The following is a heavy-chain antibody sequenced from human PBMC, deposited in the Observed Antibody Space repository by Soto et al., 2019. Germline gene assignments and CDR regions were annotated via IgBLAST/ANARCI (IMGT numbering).Heavy chain of an antibody. Sequence: QVQLQESGPGLVKPSETLSLTCSVSGGSINSYYWAWIRQSPGKGLEWIGYIFYTGSTNYNPSLEGGAPKSVNTSKKSSSRIRSSVPAADTAGFFCGSRLQVAEYYSYHGWAVWGQGT. D-gene: IGHD3-22*01. J-gene: IGHJ6*02. V-gene: IGHV4-59*08. CDR3: GSRLQVAEYYSYHGWAV. CDR2: IFYTGST. CDR1: GGSINSYY.